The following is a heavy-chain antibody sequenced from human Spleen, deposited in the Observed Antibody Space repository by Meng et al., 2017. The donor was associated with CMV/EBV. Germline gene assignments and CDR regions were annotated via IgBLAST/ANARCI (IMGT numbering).Heavy chain of an antibody. J-gene: IGHJ3*01. CDR2: ISYDGSNK. CDR1: GFTFSSYA. Sequence: GGSLRLSCAASGFTFSSYAMHWVRQAPGKGLEWVAVISYDGSNKYYADSVRGRFTISRDNSKNTLYLQMNSLRAEDTAVYYCAKDRLYHYEDAFDVWGQGTMVTVSS. CDR3: AKDRLYHYEDAFDV. V-gene: IGHV3-30-3*01. D-gene: IGHD3-22*01.